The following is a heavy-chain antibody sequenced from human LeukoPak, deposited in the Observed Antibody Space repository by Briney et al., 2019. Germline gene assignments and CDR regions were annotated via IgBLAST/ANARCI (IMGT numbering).Heavy chain of an antibody. CDR2: SGST. V-gene: IGHV4-38-2*02. CDR3: ARDADV. Sequence: PSETLSLTCTVSGYSISSGYYWGWIRQPPGKGLEWIGSGSTYYNPSLKSRVTISVDTSKNQFSLKLSSVTAADTAVYYCARDADVWGKGTTVTVSS. J-gene: IGHJ6*04. CDR1: GYSISSGYY.